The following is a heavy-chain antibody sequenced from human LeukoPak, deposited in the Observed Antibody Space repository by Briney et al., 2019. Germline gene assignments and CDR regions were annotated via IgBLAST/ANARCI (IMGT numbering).Heavy chain of an antibody. V-gene: IGHV3-23*01. D-gene: IGHD6-13*01. CDR3: AKLFKAYSSSWIDY. Sequence: GGSLRLSCAASGFTFSSYVMRWVRQAPGKGLEGVTEISSSGGSTQYTDSVKGRFAISRDNSKNTLYLQMDSLRAEDTAIYYCAKLFKAYSSSWIDYWGQGNLVTVSS. CDR2: ISSSGGST. J-gene: IGHJ4*02. CDR1: GFTFSSYV.